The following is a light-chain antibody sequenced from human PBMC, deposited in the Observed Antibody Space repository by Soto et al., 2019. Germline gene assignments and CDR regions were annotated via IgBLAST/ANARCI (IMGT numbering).Light chain of an antibody. V-gene: IGKV1-39*01. Sequence: DIQMTQSPSSLSASVGDRVTITCRASQSISSYLNWYQQKPGKAPKLLIYAASSLQSGVPSRFSGRGSGTDFTLTISSLQPPDFATYYCQQRYSTPLTFGQGTTVEIK. CDR3: QQRYSTPLT. CDR2: AAS. J-gene: IGKJ1*01. CDR1: QSISSY.